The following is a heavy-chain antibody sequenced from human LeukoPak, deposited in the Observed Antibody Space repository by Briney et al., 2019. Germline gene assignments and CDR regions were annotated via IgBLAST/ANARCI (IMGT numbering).Heavy chain of an antibody. V-gene: IGHV1-69*13. D-gene: IGHD4-17*01. Sequence: SVTVSCKASGGTFSSYAISWVQQAPGQGLEWMGGIIPIFGTANYAQKFQGRVTITADESTSTAYMELSSLRSEDTAVYYCARDLFWRGTTVTKPPSLGSYYYYYMDVWGKGTTVTVSS. J-gene: IGHJ6*03. CDR1: GGTFSSYA. CDR2: IIPIFGTA. CDR3: ARDLFWRGTTVTKPPSLGSYYYYYMDV.